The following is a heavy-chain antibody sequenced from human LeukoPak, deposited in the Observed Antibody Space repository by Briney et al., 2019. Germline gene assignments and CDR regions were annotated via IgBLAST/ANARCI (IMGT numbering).Heavy chain of an antibody. Sequence: ASVKVSCKASGYTLTGYYIHWVRQAPGQGLEWMGWINPDNGGTVYARRFHGRVTMTRDTSISTADMELTSLRSDDTAVYYCARGYCSAGDCYEFDFWGQGTLVTVSS. J-gene: IGHJ4*02. D-gene: IGHD2-21*01. V-gene: IGHV1-2*02. CDR2: INPDNGGT. CDR1: GYTLTGYY. CDR3: ARGYCSAGDCYEFDF.